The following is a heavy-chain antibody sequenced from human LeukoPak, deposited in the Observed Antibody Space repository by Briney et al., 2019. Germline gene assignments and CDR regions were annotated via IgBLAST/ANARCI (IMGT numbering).Heavy chain of an antibody. CDR2: ISAYNGNT. J-gene: IGHJ4*02. Sequence: ASVKVSCKASGYTFTSYGISWVRQAPGQGLEWMGWISAYNGNTNYAQKLQGRVTMTTDTSTSTAYMELRSLRSDDTAVYYCARDPRVCYYDSSGYLDYWGQGTLVTVSS. D-gene: IGHD3-22*01. V-gene: IGHV1-18*01. CDR3: ARDPRVCYYDSSGYLDY. CDR1: GYTFTSYG.